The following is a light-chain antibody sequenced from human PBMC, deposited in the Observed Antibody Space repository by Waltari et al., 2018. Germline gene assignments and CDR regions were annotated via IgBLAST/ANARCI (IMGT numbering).Light chain of an antibody. Sequence: FMLTQPHSVSESPGKTVTISCTRSSGNIASNYVQCSQQRPGGAPTTIIYEETQRRSGVLDRFSGSIDSCSNSASLTISGLITEDEADYYCQSYDLNSRVVFGGRTKLTVL. CDR2: EET. V-gene: IGLV6-57*03. J-gene: IGLJ2*01. CDR1: SGNIASNY. CDR3: QSYDLNSRVV.